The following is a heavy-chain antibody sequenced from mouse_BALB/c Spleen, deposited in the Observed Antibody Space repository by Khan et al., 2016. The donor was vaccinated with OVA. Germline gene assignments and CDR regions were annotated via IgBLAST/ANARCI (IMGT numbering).Heavy chain of an antibody. V-gene: IGHV9-4*02. CDR3: ARGGAAFYRNDGGAMDY. D-gene: IGHD2-14*01. CDR1: GYTFTTAG. CDR2: INTHSGVP. J-gene: IGHJ4*01. Sequence: VQLVESGPELKKPGETVRISCKASGYTFTTAGMQWVQKMPGKGLKWIGWINTHSGVPKYAEDFKGRFAFYLETSASIGYLQITNLKNEDTATYCCARGGAAFYRNDGGAMDYWGQGTSVTVSS.